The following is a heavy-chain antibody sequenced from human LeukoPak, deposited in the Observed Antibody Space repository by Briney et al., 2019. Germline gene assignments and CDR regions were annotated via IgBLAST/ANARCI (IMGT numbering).Heavy chain of an antibody. CDR3: ARAARELQNMIVLVINDAFDV. Sequence: ASVTVSFTASGYTFNTYALSWVRQAPGQGLEWMGWINAYNGNTNYAQKFQDSVSMTTDTSTSTAYLDLRSLRSDDTAMYYCARAARELQNMIVLVINDAFDVWGQGTMVTVSS. CDR1: GYTFNTYA. D-gene: IGHD3-22*01. V-gene: IGHV1-18*01. J-gene: IGHJ3*01. CDR2: INAYNGNT.